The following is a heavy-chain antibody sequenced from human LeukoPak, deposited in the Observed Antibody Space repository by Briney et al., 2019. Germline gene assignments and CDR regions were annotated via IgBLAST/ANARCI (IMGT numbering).Heavy chain of an antibody. V-gene: IGHV3-7*05. CDR2: IKQDGSQK. CDR3: ASTSGVRVGNAFDI. Sequence: PGGSLRLSCVASGFTFSSHWMSWVRQAPGKGLEWVANIKQDGSQKYYVDSVKGRFTISRDNAENSVYLQMNNLRAEDTAVYYCASTSGVRVGNAFDIWGQGTMVTVSS. CDR1: GFTFSSHW. D-gene: IGHD1-26*01. J-gene: IGHJ3*02.